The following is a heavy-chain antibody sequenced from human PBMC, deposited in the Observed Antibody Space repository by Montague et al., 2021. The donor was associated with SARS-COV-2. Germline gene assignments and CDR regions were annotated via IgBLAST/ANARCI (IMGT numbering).Heavy chain of an antibody. CDR1: GGSISSSSYY. Sequence: SETRSLTCAISGGSISSSSYYWGWIRQPPGKGLEWIGSIYYSGSTYYNPSLKSRVTISVDTSKNQFSLKLSSVTAADTAVYYCARFPTSYYYDSKAAPATPDAFDIWGQRTMVTVSS. J-gene: IGHJ3*02. CDR2: IYYSGST. CDR3: ARFPTSYYYDSKAAPATPDAFDI. D-gene: IGHD3-22*01. V-gene: IGHV4-39*01.